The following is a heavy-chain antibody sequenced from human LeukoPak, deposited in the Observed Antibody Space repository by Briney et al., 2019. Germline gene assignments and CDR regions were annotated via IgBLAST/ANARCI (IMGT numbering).Heavy chain of an antibody. CDR2: FDPEDGET. CDR3: ATGFYCGGDCYPNFDY. V-gene: IGHV1-24*01. D-gene: IGHD2-21*02. Sequence: ASVKVSCKVSGYTLTELSMHWVRQAPGKGLEWMGGFDPEDGETIYAQKFQGRVTMTEDTSTDTAYMELSSLRSVDTAVYYCATGFYCGGDCYPNFDYWGQGTLVTVSS. CDR1: GYTLTELS. J-gene: IGHJ4*02.